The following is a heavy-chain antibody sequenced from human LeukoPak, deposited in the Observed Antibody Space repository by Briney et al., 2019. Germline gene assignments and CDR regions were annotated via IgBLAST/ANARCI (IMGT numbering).Heavy chain of an antibody. D-gene: IGHD2-2*01. CDR3: AKEVVDCSSTSCYETFDY. V-gene: IGHV3-23*01. CDR1: GFTFSSYA. J-gene: IGHJ4*02. CDR2: ISGSGGST. Sequence: PGGSLRLSCAASGFTFSSYAMSWVRQAPGKGLEWVSAISGSGGSTYYADSVKGRFTISRDNSKNTLYLQMNSLRAEDTAVYYCAKEVVDCSSTSCYETFDYWGQGTLVIVSS.